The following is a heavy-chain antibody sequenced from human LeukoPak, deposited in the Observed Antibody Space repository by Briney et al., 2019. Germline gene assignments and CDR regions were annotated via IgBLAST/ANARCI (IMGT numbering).Heavy chain of an antibody. J-gene: IGHJ5*02. V-gene: IGHV3-7*01. CDR2: IKRDGSEK. CDR3: ARSHPHYYDSSGYYSEPRFDP. Sequence: GSLRLSCAASGFTFSNYWMSWVRQAPGKGLEWVASIKRDGSEKYYVDSVKGRFTISKDNAKNSLYLQMNSLRAEDTAVYYCARSHPHYYDSSGYYSEPRFDPWGQGTLVTVSS. CDR1: GFTFSNYW. D-gene: IGHD3-22*01.